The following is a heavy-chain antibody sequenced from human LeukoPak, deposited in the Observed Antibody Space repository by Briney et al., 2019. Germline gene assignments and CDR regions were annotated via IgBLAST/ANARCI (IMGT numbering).Heavy chain of an antibody. D-gene: IGHD3-10*01. Sequence: AVKVSCKASGDTFTSYEINWVRQATGQGFEWMGWMNPKNGKTGYARKFQGRVTMTRDTSISTAYMELSSLGFEDTAVYYCARRTWFGDHVGDFDYWGQGTLVTVSS. CDR3: ARRTWFGDHVGDFDY. J-gene: IGHJ4*02. V-gene: IGHV1-8*01. CDR2: MNPKNGKT. CDR1: GDTFTSYE.